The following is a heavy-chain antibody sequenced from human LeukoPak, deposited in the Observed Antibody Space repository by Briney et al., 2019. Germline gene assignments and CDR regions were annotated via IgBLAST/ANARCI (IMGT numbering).Heavy chain of an antibody. CDR2: IRSKALYGTS. CDR3: VRESVRDYYFDY. CDR1: GFRFGGYA. D-gene: IGHD3-10*02. J-gene: IGHJ4*02. V-gene: IGHV3-49*04. Sequence: GGSLRLSCRASGFRFGGYALSWVRQAPWKGLEWVGFIRSKALYGTSEYAASVEGRFTISRDDSNSIAYLQMNSLKTEDTAVYFCVRESVRDYYFDYWGQGTLVTVSS.